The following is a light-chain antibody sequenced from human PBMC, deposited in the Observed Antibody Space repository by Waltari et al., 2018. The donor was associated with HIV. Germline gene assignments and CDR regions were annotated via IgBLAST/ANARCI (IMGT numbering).Light chain of an antibody. CDR1: SSNLGAGYA. J-gene: IGLJ2*01. CDR2: ANI. CDR3: QSYDSSLSAYVV. V-gene: IGLV1-40*01. Sequence: QSVLTQPPSVSGAPGQRVTISCTGTSSNLGAGYAVHWYQQLPGTAPKLLIYANIHRPSGVPDRFSVSKSATSASLAITGLQAEDEADYFCQSYDSSLSAYVVFGGGTKLTVL.